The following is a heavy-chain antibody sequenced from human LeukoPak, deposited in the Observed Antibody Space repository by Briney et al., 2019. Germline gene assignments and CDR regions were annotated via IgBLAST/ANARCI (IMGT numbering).Heavy chain of an antibody. V-gene: IGHV3-23*01. D-gene: IGHD5-12*01. J-gene: IGHJ4*02. CDR3: AKYATGYAPNFDY. Sequence: GGSLRLSCAGSGFTFETYAMTWVRQAPGKGLEWVSVIGPSGAVTHYSESVKGRFTISRDNSKNTLYLQMNSLRVEDTAIYFCAKYATGYAPNFDYWGQGTLVTVSS. CDR2: IGPSGAVT. CDR1: GFTFETYA.